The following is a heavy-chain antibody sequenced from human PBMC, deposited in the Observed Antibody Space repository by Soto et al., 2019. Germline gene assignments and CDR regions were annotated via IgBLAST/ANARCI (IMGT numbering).Heavy chain of an antibody. D-gene: IGHD2-2*01. CDR2: ISYHGRDE. CDR3: ARGRFSTTLYAGFDP. V-gene: IGHV3-30*04. CDR1: GVTLTSYA. J-gene: IGHJ5*02. Sequence: GXLRLSCAASGVTLTSYAMHWVLQAPGKGLEWVAAISYHGRDEYYADSVKGRFSISRDNSKNTLNLQMNSLRAEDTAVYYCARGRFSTTLYAGFDPWGQGTLVTVSS.